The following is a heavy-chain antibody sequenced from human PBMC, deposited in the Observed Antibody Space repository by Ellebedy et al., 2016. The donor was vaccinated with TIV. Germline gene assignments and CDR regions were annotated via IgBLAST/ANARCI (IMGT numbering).Heavy chain of an antibody. CDR3: ARRGTDFAFDS. CDR1: GFTFSTYP. V-gene: IGHV3-23*01. CDR2: ISANGGTT. D-gene: IGHD3/OR15-3a*01. Sequence: GESLKISCAASGFTFSTYPMNWVRQAPGKGLEWVSIISANGGTTYYADSVKGRFTISRDNSKNTLFLQMSSLRAEDTAVYFCARRGTDFAFDSWGQGTLVTVSS. J-gene: IGHJ4*02.